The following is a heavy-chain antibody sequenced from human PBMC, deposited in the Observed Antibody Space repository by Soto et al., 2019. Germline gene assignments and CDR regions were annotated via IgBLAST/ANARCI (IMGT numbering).Heavy chain of an antibody. CDR1: GFTVSSNY. D-gene: IGHD3-3*01. CDR3: ARVGLSSGYYNPFDY. J-gene: IGHJ4*02. CDR2: IYSGGST. Sequence: GGSLRLSCAASGFTVSSNYMSWVRQAPGKGLEWVSVIYSGGSTYYADSVKGRFTISRDNSKNTLYLQMNSLRAEDTAVYYCARVGLSSGYYNPFDYWGQGTLVTVSS. V-gene: IGHV3-66*01.